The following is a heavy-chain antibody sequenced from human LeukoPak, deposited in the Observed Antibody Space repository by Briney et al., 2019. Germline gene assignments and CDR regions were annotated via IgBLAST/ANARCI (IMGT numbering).Heavy chain of an antibody. J-gene: IGHJ4*02. V-gene: IGHV3-23*01. D-gene: IGHD3-3*01. CDR3: AKDLGYDFWSGPGD. CDR1: GFTFSSYG. CDR2: ISGSGGST. Sequence: GGSLRLSCAASGFTFSSYGMHWVRQAPGKGLEWVSAISGSGGSTYYADSVKGRFTISRDNSKNTLYLQMNSLRAEDTAVYYCAKDLGYDFWSGPGDWGQGTLVTVSS.